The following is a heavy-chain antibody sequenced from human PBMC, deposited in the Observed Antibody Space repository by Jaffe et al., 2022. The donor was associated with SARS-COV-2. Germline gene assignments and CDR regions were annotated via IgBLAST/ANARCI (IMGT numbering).Heavy chain of an antibody. D-gene: IGHD3-22*01. J-gene: IGHJ4*02. V-gene: IGHV3-49*04. CDR2: IRNKRYGGTS. CDR1: GFTFGDYI. Sequence: EVQLVESGGGLVQPGRSLRLSCRTSGFTFGDYILGWVRQAPGKGLEWVGFIRNKRYGGTSEYAASLNDRFTVSRDDSKGIAYLHMNSLKTEDTGVYYCTRAVPAETVILVDLFYFDHWGQGSLVTVSS. CDR3: TRAVPAETVILVDLFYFDH.